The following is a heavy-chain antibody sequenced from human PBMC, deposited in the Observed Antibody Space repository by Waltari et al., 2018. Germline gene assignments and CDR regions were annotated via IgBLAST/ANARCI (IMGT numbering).Heavy chain of an antibody. J-gene: IGHJ4*02. CDR1: GYALSELS. CDR2: FNPEDGEI. V-gene: IGHV1-24*01. CDR3: ATSNSGGRRGFDY. Sequence: QVQLEQSGAEVKKPGASMKVSCKVSGYALSELSMHWVRQAPGEGLEWMGGFNPEDGEIIYAQKFRGRGTMTEDTSTETVYMDLSSLRSEDTAVYYCATSNSGGRRGFDYWGQGTLVTVSS. D-gene: IGHD2-15*01.